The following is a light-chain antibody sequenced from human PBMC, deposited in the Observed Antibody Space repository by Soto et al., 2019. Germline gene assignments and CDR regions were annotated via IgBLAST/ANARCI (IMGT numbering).Light chain of an antibody. CDR3: QQYNNWPLT. CDR1: QSVNNN. V-gene: IGKV3-15*01. CDR2: GAS. Sequence: EIVMTQSPATLSVSPGGRATLSCRASQSVNNNLAWYQQKPGQAPRLLISGASTRATGIPARFSGSGSGTEFTLTISSLQSEDFAVYYCQQYNNWPLTFGGGTKVEIK. J-gene: IGKJ4*01.